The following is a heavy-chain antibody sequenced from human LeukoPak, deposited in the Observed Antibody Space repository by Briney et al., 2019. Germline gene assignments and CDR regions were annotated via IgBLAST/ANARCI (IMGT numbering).Heavy chain of an antibody. CDR3: ARDLRITMMVALDY. V-gene: IGHV4-30-2*01. J-gene: IGHJ4*02. CDR2: IYHSGST. D-gene: IGHD3-22*01. Sequence: SQTLSLTCAVSGGSISSGGYSWSWIRQPPGKGLEWIGYIYHSGSTYYNPSLKSRVTISVDRSKNQFSLKLSSVTAEDTAVYYCARDLRITMMVALDYWGQGTLVTVSS. CDR1: GGSISSGGYS.